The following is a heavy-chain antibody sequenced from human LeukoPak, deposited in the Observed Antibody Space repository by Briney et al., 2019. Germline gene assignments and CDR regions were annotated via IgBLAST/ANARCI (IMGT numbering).Heavy chain of an antibody. D-gene: IGHD2-15*01. CDR3: ARAGSGYCSGGSCYRFDP. CDR2: IYTGGST. V-gene: IGHV4-4*07. Sequence: SETLSLTCTVSGGSISSYYWSWIRQPPGKGLEWIGRIYTGGSTNYNPSLKSRVTMSVDTSKNQFSLKLSSVTAADTAVYYCARAGSGYCSGGSCYRFDPWGQGTLVTVSS. J-gene: IGHJ5*02. CDR1: GGSISSYY.